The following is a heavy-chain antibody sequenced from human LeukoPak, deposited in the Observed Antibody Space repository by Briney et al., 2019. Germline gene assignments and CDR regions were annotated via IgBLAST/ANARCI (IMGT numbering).Heavy chain of an antibody. V-gene: IGHV1-69*04. CDR3: AREGSAYYDSSGSHKGSDY. D-gene: IGHD3-22*01. Sequence: SVKVSCKASGGTFSSYTISWVRQAPGQGLEWMGRFIPILGIANYAQKFQGRVTITADKPTSTAYMELSSLRSEDTAVYYCAREGSAYYDSSGSHKGSDYWGQGTLVTVSS. CDR2: FIPILGIA. CDR1: GGTFSSYT. J-gene: IGHJ4*02.